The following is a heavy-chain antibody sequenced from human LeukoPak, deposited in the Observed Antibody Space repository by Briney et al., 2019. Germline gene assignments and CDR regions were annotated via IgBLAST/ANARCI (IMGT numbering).Heavy chain of an antibody. CDR1: GFSVKSNY. CDR3: AKDRDTGFYVKGSFEI. V-gene: IGHV3-66*01. CDR2: IYSGGSA. Sequence: GGSLRLSCTASGFSVKSNYMSWVRQAPGKGLEWVAVIYSGGSAHHAAPVRGRFTISRDKSENTVYLQMNNLRVEDTAVYYCAKDRDTGFYVKGSFEIWSQGTTVTVSS. J-gene: IGHJ3*02. D-gene: IGHD3-9*01.